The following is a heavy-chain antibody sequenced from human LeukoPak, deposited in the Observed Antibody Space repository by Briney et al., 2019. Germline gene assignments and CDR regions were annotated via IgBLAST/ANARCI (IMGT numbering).Heavy chain of an antibody. CDR3: ARVGIVVVPAEGYYFDY. CDR2: INAGNGNT. V-gene: IGHV1-3*01. Sequence: GALVKVSCKASGYTFTSYAMHWVRQAPGQRLEWMGWINAGNGNTKYSQKFQGRVTITRDTSASTAYMELSSLRSEDTAVYYCARVGIVVVPAEGYYFDYWGQGTLVTVSS. CDR1: GYTFTSYA. D-gene: IGHD2-2*01. J-gene: IGHJ4*02.